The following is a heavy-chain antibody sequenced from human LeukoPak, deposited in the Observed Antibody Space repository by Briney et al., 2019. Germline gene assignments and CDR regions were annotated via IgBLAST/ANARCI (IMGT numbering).Heavy chain of an antibody. J-gene: IGHJ4*02. CDR2: INPNSGGT. CDR3: ARDLDYYGSGSYGD. D-gene: IGHD3-10*01. CDR1: GYTFTGYY. Sequence: ASVRVSCRASGYTFTGYYMHWVRQAPGQGLEWMGRINPNSGGTNYAQKFQGRVTMTRDTSISTAYMELSRLRSDDTAVYYCARDLDYYGSGSYGDWGQGTLVTVSS. V-gene: IGHV1-2*06.